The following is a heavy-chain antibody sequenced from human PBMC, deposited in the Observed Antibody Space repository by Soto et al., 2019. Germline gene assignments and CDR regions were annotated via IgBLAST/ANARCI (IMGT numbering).Heavy chain of an antibody. V-gene: IGHV4-31*01. Sequence: QVQLQESGPGLVKPSQTLSLTCTVSGGSINSGGYCWSWIRQHPGKGLDWIGCISYGGSTSYNPSLRCPVTISVDTSKNQFSLKLTSVTAAGTAVYYCSRGILVWGQGALITVSS. CDR2: ISYGGST. J-gene: IGHJ4*02. CDR1: GGSINSGGYC. D-gene: IGHD5-18*01. CDR3: SRGILV.